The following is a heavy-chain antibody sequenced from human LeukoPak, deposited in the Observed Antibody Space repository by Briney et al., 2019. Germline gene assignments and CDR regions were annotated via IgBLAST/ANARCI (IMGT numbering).Heavy chain of an antibody. CDR2: ISGSGGST. V-gene: IGHV3-23*01. CDR1: GVTFSSYA. J-gene: IGHJ4*02. D-gene: IGHD6-13*01. Sequence: PGGSLRLSCAASGVTFSSYAMSWGRHAPRKWLEWGSAISGSGGSTYYADSVKGRFTISRDTSKNTLYMKMNSLGAEDTAVYYCAKDPPLDVAAAGISEAGGQGTLVSV. CDR3: AKDPPLDVAAAGISEA.